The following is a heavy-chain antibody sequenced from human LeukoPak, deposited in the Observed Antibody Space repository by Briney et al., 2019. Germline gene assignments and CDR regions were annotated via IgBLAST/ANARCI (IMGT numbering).Heavy chain of an antibody. J-gene: IGHJ4*02. CDR2: INPSGGST. Sequence: GASVKVSCKASGYSFTSYYMHWVRQAPGQGLEWMGIINPSGGSTSYAQKFQGRVTMTRDTSTSTVYMELSSLRSEDTAVYYCARPLGATFYFDYWGQGTLVTVSS. V-gene: IGHV1-46*01. CDR3: ARPLGATFYFDY. D-gene: IGHD1-26*01. CDR1: GYSFTSYY.